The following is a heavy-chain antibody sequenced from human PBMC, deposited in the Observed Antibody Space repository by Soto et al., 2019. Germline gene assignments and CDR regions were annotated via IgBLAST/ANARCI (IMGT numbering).Heavy chain of an antibody. V-gene: IGHV3-7*01. CDR1: GFTFSSYW. D-gene: IGHD2-15*01. J-gene: IGHJ3*02. Sequence: GGSLRLSCAASGFTFSSYWMSWVRQAPGKGLEWVANIKQDGSEKYYVDSVKGRFTISRDNAKNSLYLQMNSLRAEDTAVYYCARENFVVVLPEGAFDIWGQGTMVTVSS. CDR2: IKQDGSEK. CDR3: ARENFVVVLPEGAFDI.